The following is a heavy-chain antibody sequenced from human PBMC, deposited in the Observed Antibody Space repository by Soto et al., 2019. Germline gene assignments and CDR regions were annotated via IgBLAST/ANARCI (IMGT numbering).Heavy chain of an antibody. J-gene: IGHJ5*02. CDR1: FYSISGVYY. CDR3: ARDRGVATIVGWFDP. CDR2: IYHSGST. V-gene: IGHV4-38-2*02. D-gene: IGHD5-12*01. Sequence: DTLSLTCAVSFYSISGVYYWGCIRQPPGKGLEWIGSIYHSGSTYYNPSLKSRVTISVDTSKNQFSLKLSSVTAADTAVYYCARDRGVATIVGWFDPWGKGTLVTVSS.